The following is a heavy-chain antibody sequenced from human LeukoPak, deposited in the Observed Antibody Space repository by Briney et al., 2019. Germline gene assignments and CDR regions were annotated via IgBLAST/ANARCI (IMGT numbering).Heavy chain of an antibody. CDR2: IIPSLDVA. Sequence: ASVKVSCKASGDTFIPYTFSWVRQAPGQGLEWIGRIIPSLDVANYAHKFQGRVTLSVDRDTATTYMEVASLRSEDTAIYYCARDHCSPGTCLGGHWGQGTLVTVSS. J-gene: IGHJ4*02. CDR3: ARDHCSPGTCLGGH. V-gene: IGHV1-69*04. D-gene: IGHD2-15*01. CDR1: GDTFIPYT.